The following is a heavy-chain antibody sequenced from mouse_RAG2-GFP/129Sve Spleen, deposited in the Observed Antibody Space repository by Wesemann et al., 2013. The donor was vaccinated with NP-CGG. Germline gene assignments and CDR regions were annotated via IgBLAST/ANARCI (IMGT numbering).Heavy chain of an antibody. V-gene: IGHV1S22*01. D-gene: IGHD2-10*02. Sequence: LQQPGSELVRPGASVKLSCKASGYTFTSYWMHWVKQRPGQGLEWIGNIYPGSGSTNYDEKFKSKATLTVDTSSSTAYMQLSSLTSEDSAVYYCTGYGNYWGTWFAYWGQGTLVTVSA. CDR2: IYPGSGST. CDR1: GYTFTSYW. CDR3: TGYGNYWGTWFAY. J-gene: IGHJ3*01.